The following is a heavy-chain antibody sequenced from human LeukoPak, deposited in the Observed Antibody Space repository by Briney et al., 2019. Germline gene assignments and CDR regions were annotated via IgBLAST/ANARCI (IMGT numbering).Heavy chain of an antibody. D-gene: IGHD2-2*01. CDR3: ARDQVIVPAADY. V-gene: IGHV4-30-4*08. CDR1: GGSISSGDYY. Sequence: PSETLSLTCTVSGGSISSGDYYWSWIRQPPGKGLEWIGYIYYSGSTYYNPSLKSRVTISVDTSKNQFSLKLSSVTAADTAVYYCARDQVIVPAADYWGQGTLVTVSS. J-gene: IGHJ4*02. CDR2: IYYSGST.